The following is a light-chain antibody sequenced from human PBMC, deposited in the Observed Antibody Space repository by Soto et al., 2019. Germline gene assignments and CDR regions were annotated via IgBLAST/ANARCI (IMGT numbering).Light chain of an antibody. CDR3: QQSYSIPLT. Sequence: DIQMTQSPSSLSASVGDRVTITCRASQTIANYLNWYQQKPGKAPKLLIYAASSLQSGVSSRFSGSGSGTDFTLSISSLQPEDFATYYCQQSYSIPLTFGGGTKVDIK. V-gene: IGKV1-39*01. CDR2: AAS. CDR1: QTIANY. J-gene: IGKJ4*01.